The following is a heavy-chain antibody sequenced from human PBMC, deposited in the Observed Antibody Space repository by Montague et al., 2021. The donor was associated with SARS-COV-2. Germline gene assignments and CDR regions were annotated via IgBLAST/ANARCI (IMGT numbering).Heavy chain of an antibody. J-gene: IGHJ4*02. CDR3: VATYNGNWYYFDY. Sequence: SETLSLTCTVSGASVASGNFYWSWIRQPPGKGLEWIGYMYYTGHTNYNPSLESRVTMPVDPSKNQFSLKLNSVTAADTAVYYCVATYNGNWYYFDYWGQGTLVTVSS. CDR1: GASVASGNFY. V-gene: IGHV4-61*01. D-gene: IGHD6-13*01. CDR2: MYYTGHT.